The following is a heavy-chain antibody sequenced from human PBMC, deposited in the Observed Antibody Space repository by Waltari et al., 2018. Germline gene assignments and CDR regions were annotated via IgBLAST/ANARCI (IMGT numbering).Heavy chain of an antibody. CDR3: ARASGSSAYYMDV. J-gene: IGHJ6*03. V-gene: IGHV1-69*01. CDR2: IIPLFGTA. CDR1: GGTLSSYA. Sequence: QLQLVQSGAEVKKPGSSVKVSCKASGGTLSSYAISWVRRAPGQGLEWMGGIIPLFGTANYAQKFQGRVTITADESTSTAYMELSSLRSEDTAVYYCARASGSSAYYMDVWGKGTTVTVSS. D-gene: IGHD1-26*01.